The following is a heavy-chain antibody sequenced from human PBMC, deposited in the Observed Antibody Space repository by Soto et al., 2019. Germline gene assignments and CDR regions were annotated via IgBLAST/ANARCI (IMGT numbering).Heavy chain of an antibody. CDR3: ARVTVAARNYGMDV. CDR1: GGTFSIYT. J-gene: IGHJ6*02. V-gene: IGHV1-69*02. D-gene: IGHD6-6*01. Sequence: ASVKVSCKASGGTFSIYTISWVRQAPGQGLEWMGRIIPILSITNYAQKFQGRVTITADESTSTAYMELSSLRSEDTAVYYCARVTVAARNYGMDVWGQGTTVTVSS. CDR2: IIPILSIT.